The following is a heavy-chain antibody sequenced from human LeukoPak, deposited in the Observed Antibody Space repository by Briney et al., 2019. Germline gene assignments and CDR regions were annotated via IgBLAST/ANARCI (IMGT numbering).Heavy chain of an antibody. CDR2: IYYSGST. J-gene: IGHJ5*02. Sequence: SETLSLTCTVSGGSISSSSYYWGWIRQPPGKGLEWIGSIYYSGSTNYNPSLKSRVTISVDTSKNQFSLKLSSVTAADTAVYYCARFITMIVVATTWGQGTLVTVSS. CDR3: ARFITMIVVATT. CDR1: GGSISSSSYY. V-gene: IGHV4-39*07. D-gene: IGHD3-22*01.